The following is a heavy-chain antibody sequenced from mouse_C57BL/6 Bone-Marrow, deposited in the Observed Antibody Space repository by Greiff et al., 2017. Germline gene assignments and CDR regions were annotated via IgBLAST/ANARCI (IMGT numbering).Heavy chain of an antibody. CDR2: IDPENGDT. V-gene: IGHV14-4*01. J-gene: IGHJ2*01. CDR1: GFNIKDDY. CDR3: TPDYYGSRGNY. D-gene: IGHD1-1*01. Sequence: EVQLVESGAELVRPGASVKLSCTASGFNIKDDYMHWVKQRPEQGLEWIGWIDPENGDTEYASKFQGKATITADTSSSTAYLQLSSLTSEDTAVYYCTPDYYGSRGNYWGQGTTLTVSS.